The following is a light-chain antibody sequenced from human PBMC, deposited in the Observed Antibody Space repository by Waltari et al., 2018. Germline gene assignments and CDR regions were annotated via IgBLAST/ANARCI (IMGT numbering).Light chain of an antibody. CDR3: HQYFNTPYT. Sequence: DIAMTQSPDSMAVSLVERATINCKSTQTLLYSSNNKTYLAWYQQKRGQPPRLLFYWASTRESGVPDRFSGSGSRTDFTLTITNLQAEDVAVYFCHQYFNTPYTFGQGTQLEIK. CDR1: QTLLYSSNNKTY. J-gene: IGKJ2*01. V-gene: IGKV4-1*01. CDR2: WAS.